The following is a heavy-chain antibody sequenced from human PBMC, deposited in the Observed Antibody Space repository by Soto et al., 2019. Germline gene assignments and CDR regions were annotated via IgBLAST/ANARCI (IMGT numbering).Heavy chain of an antibody. CDR2: IRSKAYGGTT. CDR3: TRSYGDYDAFDI. V-gene: IGHV3-49*04. Sequence: GGSLRLSCTASGFTFGDYAMSWVRQAPGKGLEWVGFIRSKAYGGTTEYAASVKGRFTISRDDSKSIAYLQMNSLKTEDTAVYYCTRSYGDYDAFDIWGQGTMVTVSS. CDR1: GFTFGDYA. D-gene: IGHD4-17*01. J-gene: IGHJ3*02.